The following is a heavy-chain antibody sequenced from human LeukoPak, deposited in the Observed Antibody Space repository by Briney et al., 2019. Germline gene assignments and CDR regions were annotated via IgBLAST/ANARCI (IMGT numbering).Heavy chain of an antibody. Sequence: ASVKVSCKASGYTFTGYYMHWVRQAPGQGLEWMGWISAYNGNTNYAQKLQGRVTMTTDTSTSTAYMELRSLRSDDTAVYYCARDFTMVRGVISPANWFDPWGQGTLVTVSS. CDR1: GYTFTGYY. CDR3: ARDFTMVRGVISPANWFDP. J-gene: IGHJ5*02. D-gene: IGHD3-10*01. CDR2: ISAYNGNT. V-gene: IGHV1-18*04.